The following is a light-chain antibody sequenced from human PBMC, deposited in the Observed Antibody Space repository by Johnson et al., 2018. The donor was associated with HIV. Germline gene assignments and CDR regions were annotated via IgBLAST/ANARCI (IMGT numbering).Light chain of an antibody. CDR3: GTWDSGLRTAF. CDR1: SSNIGNNY. CDR2: DNN. V-gene: IGLV1-51*01. J-gene: IGLJ1*01. Sequence: QSVLTQPPSVSAAPGQKVTISCSGSSSNIGNNYVSWYQQVPGTAPKLLIYDNNRRPSGIPDRFSGSKSGTSATLGITGLQTGDEADYYCGTWDSGLRTAFFGTVTKVTVL.